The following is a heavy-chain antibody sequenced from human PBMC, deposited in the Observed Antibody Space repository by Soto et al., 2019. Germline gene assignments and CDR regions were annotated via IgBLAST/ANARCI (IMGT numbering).Heavy chain of an antibody. CDR1: GFTFSSYA. Sequence: EVQLLESGGGLVQPGGSLRLSCAASGFTFSSYAMSWVRQAPGKGLEWVSAISGSGGSTYYADSVKGRFTISRDNSKNTLYLQMNSLRAEDTAVYYAAGYCSSTSCYIDYYYYYGMDVWGPGTTVPVSS. V-gene: IGHV3-23*01. J-gene: IGHJ6*02. D-gene: IGHD2-2*02. CDR3: AGYCSSTSCYIDYYYYYGMDV. CDR2: ISGSGGST.